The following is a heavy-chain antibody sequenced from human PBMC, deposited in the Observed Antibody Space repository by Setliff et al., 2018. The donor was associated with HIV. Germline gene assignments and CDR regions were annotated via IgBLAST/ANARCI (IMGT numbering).Heavy chain of an antibody. CDR2: ISIGSGGAI. J-gene: IGHJ3*02. CDR3: ARCGGYNFWSGSMGGAFDI. Sequence: PGGSLRLSCAASGFTFRNYKFNWVRQAPGRGLEWVSSISIGSGGAIDYADSVQGRFTISRDNSKNSLYLQMNGLRVEDTGVYYCARCGGYNFWSGSMGGAFDIWGQGTMVTVSS. CDR1: GFTFRNYK. D-gene: IGHD3-3*01. V-gene: IGHV3-21*01.